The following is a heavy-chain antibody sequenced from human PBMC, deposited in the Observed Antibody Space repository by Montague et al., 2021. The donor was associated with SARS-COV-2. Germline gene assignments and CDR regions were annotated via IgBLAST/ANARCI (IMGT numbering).Heavy chain of an antibody. CDR1: GGSISSSNW. J-gene: IGHJ6*02. Sequence: SETLSLTCAVSGGSISSSNWWSWVRQPPGKGLEWIGEIYHSGSTNYNPSLKSRVTISVDKSKNQFSLKPSAVTAADTAVYYCARSRGNLQWPFYYYYGMDVWGQGTTVTVSS. CDR3: ARSRGNLQWPFYYYYGMDV. D-gene: IGHD6-19*01. CDR2: IYHSGST. V-gene: IGHV4-4*02.